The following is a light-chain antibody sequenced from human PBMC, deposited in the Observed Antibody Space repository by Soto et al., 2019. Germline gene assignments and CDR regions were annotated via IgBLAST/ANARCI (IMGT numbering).Light chain of an antibody. J-gene: IGKJ1*01. CDR1: QSVSSSY. CDR2: GAS. Sequence: IVLTQSPGTLSLSPGERATLSSRSSQSVSSSYLAWYQQKPGQAPRLLIYGASSRATGIPDRFSGSGSGTDFTLTISRLEPEDFAVYYCQHYNNWPWTVGQGT. CDR3: QHYNNWPWT. V-gene: IGKV3-20*01.